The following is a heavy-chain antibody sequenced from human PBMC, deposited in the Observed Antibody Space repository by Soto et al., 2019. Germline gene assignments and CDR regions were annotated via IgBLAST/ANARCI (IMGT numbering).Heavy chain of an antibody. J-gene: IGHJ6*02. Sequence: EVQLVESGGGLVQPGGSLRLSCGASGFTFRTYWLSWVRQVPGKGLEWVANINQDGSKKNYVDSVKGRFTISRDKAKNSLHLQMSSMRAEYTALYYCARDGSTSWYSYDYHGMDVWGQGTTVTVSS. D-gene: IGHD5-18*01. CDR1: GFTFRTYW. CDR2: INQDGSKK. V-gene: IGHV3-7*05. CDR3: ARDGSTSWYSYDYHGMDV.